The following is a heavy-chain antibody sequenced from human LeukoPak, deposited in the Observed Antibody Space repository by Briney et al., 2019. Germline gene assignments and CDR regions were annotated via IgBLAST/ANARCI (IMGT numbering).Heavy chain of an antibody. CDR3: ARDKGDYDTSGSLFVF. V-gene: IGHV3-7*03. D-gene: IGHD3-22*01. CDR2: INQDGSKA. CDR1: GFTFSRYW. Sequence: GGSLRLSCAASGFTFSRYWMSWVRQTPRKGLEWVANINQDGSKAYYVDSVKDRFTISRDNAKNSLYLQMNSLRAEDTAVYYCARDKGDYDTSGSLFVFGGQGTLVTVSS. J-gene: IGHJ4*02.